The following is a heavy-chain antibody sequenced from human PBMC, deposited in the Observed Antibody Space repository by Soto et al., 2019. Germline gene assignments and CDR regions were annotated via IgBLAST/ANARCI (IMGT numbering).Heavy chain of an antibody. D-gene: IGHD3-10*01. CDR2: IYYSGST. J-gene: IGHJ6*02. Sequence: NPSETLSLTCTVSGASVSSGSYYWSWIRQPPGKGLEWIGYIYYSGSTDYNPSLMSRVTISIDTSKNQFSLKLISVTAADTAAYYCARDIWFGEVSHGMDVWGQGTTVTVSS. CDR3: ARDIWFGEVSHGMDV. V-gene: IGHV4-61*01. CDR1: GASVSSGSYY.